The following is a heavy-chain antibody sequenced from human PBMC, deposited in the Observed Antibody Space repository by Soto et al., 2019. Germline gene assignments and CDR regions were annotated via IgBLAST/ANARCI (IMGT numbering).Heavy chain of an antibody. CDR1: GGSFSGYY. CDR3: ARGRIQLWLGVFDY. Sequence: KPSETLSLTCAVYGGSFSGYYWSWIRQPPGKGLEWIGEINHSGSTNYNPSLKSRVTISVDTSKNQFSLKLSSVTAADTAVYYCARGRIQLWLGVFDYWGQGTLVTVSS. CDR2: INHSGST. D-gene: IGHD5-18*01. V-gene: IGHV4-34*01. J-gene: IGHJ4*02.